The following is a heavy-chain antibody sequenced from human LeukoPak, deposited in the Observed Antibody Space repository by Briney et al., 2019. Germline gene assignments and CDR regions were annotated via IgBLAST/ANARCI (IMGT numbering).Heavy chain of an antibody. CDR2: IYYSGST. CDR3: ARNADIVATEASDY. J-gene: IGHJ4*02. CDR1: GGSISSGDYY. Sequence: SETLSLTCTVSGGSISSGDYYWSWIQQPPGKGLEWIGYIYYSGSTNYNPSLKSRVTISVDTSKNQFSLKLSSVTAADTAVYYCARNADIVATEASDYWGQGTLVTVSS. D-gene: IGHD5-12*01. V-gene: IGHV4-61*08.